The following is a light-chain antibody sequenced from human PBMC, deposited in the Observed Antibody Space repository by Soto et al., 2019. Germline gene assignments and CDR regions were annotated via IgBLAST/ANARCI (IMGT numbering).Light chain of an antibody. Sequence: DIQMTQSPSSLAASVGDRVTITCQASQNINNYLHWYQQKPGRAPKLLIYDASNLEAGVPSRFRGSGSGTDFTFTIRRLQPEDIATYYCQQYENLPTFGQGTRLEIK. J-gene: IGKJ5*01. CDR2: DAS. V-gene: IGKV1-33*01. CDR3: QQYENLPT. CDR1: QNINNY.